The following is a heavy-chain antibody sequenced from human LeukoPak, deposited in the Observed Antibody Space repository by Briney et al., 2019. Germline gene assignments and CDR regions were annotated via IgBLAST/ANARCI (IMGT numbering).Heavy chain of an antibody. CDR3: ARDLVAVAGGDY. CDR2: TYHSGST. J-gene: IGHJ4*02. D-gene: IGHD6-19*01. Sequence: SETLSLTCTVSGYSISSGYYWGWIRQPPGKGLEWIGSTYHSGSTYYNPSLKSRVTISVDTSKNQFSLKLSSVTAADTAVYYCARDLVAVAGGDYWGQGTLVTVSS. CDR1: GYSISSGYY. V-gene: IGHV4-38-2*02.